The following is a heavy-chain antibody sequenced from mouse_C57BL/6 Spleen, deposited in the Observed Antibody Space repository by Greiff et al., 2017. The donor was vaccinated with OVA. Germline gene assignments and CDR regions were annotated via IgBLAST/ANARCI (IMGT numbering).Heavy chain of an antibody. J-gene: IGHJ2*01. CDR1: GFTFSDSG. CDR3: ARERPPYYFDY. D-gene: IGHD6-1*01. Sequence: EVQLVESGGGLVKPGGSLKLSCAASGFTFSDSGMHWVRQAPEKGLEWVAYISSGSSTIYYADTVKGRFTISRDNAKNTLFLQMTSLRSEDTAMYYCARERPPYYFDYWGQGTTLTVSS. V-gene: IGHV5-17*01. CDR2: ISSGSSTI.